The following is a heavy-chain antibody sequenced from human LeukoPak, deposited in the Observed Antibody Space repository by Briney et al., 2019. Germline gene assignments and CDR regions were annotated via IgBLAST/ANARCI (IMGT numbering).Heavy chain of an antibody. Sequence: SETLSLTCTVSGDSISSYYWSWIRQPPGKGLEWIGYIYYIGSTNYNPSLKGRVTISVDTSKNQFSLNLSSVTAADTAVYYCARHHFGGIYNAFDIWGQGTMVTVSS. CDR3: ARHHFGGIYNAFDI. J-gene: IGHJ3*02. CDR2: IYYIGST. D-gene: IGHD4-23*01. V-gene: IGHV4-59*08. CDR1: GDSISSYY.